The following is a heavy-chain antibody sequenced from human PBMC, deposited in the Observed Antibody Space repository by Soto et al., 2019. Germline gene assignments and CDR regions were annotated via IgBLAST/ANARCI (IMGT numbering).Heavy chain of an antibody. V-gene: IGHV3-53*01. J-gene: IGHJ6*02. Sequence: GGSRRLYCAASGFTVSSNYMSWVRQAPGKGLEWASVIYSGGSTYYADSVKGRFTISRDNSKNTLYLQMNSLRAEDTAVYYCARFSYYYGMDVWGQGTTVTVSS. CDR2: IYSGGST. CDR3: ARFSYYYGMDV. CDR1: GFTVSSNY.